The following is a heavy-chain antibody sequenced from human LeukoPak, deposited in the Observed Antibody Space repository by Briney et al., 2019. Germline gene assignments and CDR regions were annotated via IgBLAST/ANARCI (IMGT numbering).Heavy chain of an antibody. D-gene: IGHD2-15*01. J-gene: IGHJ6*02. CDR2: IDGDGSST. CDR3: ARDPASYCSGGSCYYRYGMDV. CDR1: GFTFSSYW. Sequence: EGSRRLSCAASGFTFSSYWMQWGRQAPGKGLVWVSRIDGDGSSTNYADSVKGRFTISRDNAKNTLYLQMNSLRAEDTAVYYCARDPASYCSGGSCYYRYGMDVWGQGTPVTVSS. V-gene: IGHV3-74*01.